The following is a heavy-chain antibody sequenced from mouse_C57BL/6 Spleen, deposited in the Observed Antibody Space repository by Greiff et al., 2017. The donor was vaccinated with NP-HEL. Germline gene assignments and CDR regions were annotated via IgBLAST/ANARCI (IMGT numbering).Heavy chain of an antibody. Sequence: QVQLKQSGPGLVQPSQSLSITCTVSGFSLTSYGVHWVRQSPGKGLEWLGVIWRGGSTDYNAAFMSRLSITKDNSKSQVFFKMNSLQADDTAIYYCAKKRRDSSGYGGAMDYWGQGTSVTVSS. V-gene: IGHV2-5*01. CDR1: GFSLTSYG. CDR3: AKKRRDSSGYGGAMDY. CDR2: IWRGGST. J-gene: IGHJ4*01. D-gene: IGHD3-2*02.